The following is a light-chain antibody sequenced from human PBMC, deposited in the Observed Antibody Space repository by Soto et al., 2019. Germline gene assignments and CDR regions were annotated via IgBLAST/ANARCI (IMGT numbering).Light chain of an antibody. J-gene: IGLJ1*01. Sequence: QSALTQPASVSGSPGQSITISCAGTSSDIGGYNYVSWYQQHPGNAPKVMIYEVSNRPSGVSNRFSGSKSGNTASLTISGLQAEDEADYYCSSYTSSGTLYVFVSGTKLTVL. CDR3: SSYTSSGTLYV. CDR1: SSDIGGYNY. V-gene: IGLV2-14*01. CDR2: EVS.